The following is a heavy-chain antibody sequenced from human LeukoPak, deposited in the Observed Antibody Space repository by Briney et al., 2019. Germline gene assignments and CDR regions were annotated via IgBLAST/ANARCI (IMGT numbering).Heavy chain of an antibody. D-gene: IGHD6-19*01. CDR3: ARYYRPEVGKDSRGWYKIDY. Sequence: ASLTVSSTASGYTXTPYSMHGVRQTPGHGREWVGWSKAISGGTNYAQKIQGRVTLTRDTPLSKAYMELRGLRDVDTAGDFSARYYRPEVGKDSRGWYKIDYWGQGTLVTVSS. J-gene: IGHJ4*02. CDR1: GYTXTPYS. V-gene: IGHV1-2*02. CDR2: SKAISGGT.